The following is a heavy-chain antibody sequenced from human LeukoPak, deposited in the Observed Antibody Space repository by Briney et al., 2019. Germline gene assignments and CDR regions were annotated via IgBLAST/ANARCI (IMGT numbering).Heavy chain of an antibody. Sequence: GGSLRLSCAASGFTFSSYCMHWVRQAPGKGLVWVSRINNDGSSKSYADSVKGRFTISRDNAKNTLYLQMNSLRAEDTAVYYCARNGVPAANYYYYYMDVWGKGTTVTVSS. J-gene: IGHJ6*03. CDR3: ARNGVPAANYYYYYMDV. V-gene: IGHV3-74*01. CDR2: INNDGSSK. D-gene: IGHD2-2*01. CDR1: GFTFSSYC.